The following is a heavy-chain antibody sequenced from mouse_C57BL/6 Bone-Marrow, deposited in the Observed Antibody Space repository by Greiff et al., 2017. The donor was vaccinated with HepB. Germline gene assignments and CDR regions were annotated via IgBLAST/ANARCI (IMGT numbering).Heavy chain of an antibody. CDR1: GFTFSSYT. CDR2: ISGGGGNT. J-gene: IGHJ4*01. CDR3: ARRDGNYVGYYAMDY. Sequence: EVMLVESGGGLVKPGGSLKLSCAASGFTFSSYTMSWVRQTPEKRLEWVATISGGGGNTYYPDSVKGRFTISRDNAKNTLYLQMNSLRSEDTALYYCARRDGNYVGYYAMDYWGQGTSVTVSS. D-gene: IGHD2-1*01. V-gene: IGHV5-9*01.